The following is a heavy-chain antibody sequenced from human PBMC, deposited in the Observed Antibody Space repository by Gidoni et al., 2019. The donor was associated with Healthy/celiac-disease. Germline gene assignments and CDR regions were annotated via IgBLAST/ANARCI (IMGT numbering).Heavy chain of an antibody. CDR1: AFPFSSYA. D-gene: IGHD4-17*01. J-gene: IGHJ3*02. V-gene: IGHV3-30-3*01. CDR3: ARDAHPVTPRAFDI. Sequence: QVQLVESGGGVVQPGRSLRLSCAASAFPFSSYAMHWVRQAPGKGLEWGAVISYDGSNKYYADSVKGRFTISRDNSKNTLYLQMNSLRAEDTAVYYCARDAHPVTPRAFDIWGQGTMVTVSS. CDR2: ISYDGSNK.